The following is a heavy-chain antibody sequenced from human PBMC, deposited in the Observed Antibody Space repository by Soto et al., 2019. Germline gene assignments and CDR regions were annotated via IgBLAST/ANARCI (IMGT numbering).Heavy chain of an antibody. D-gene: IGHD6-13*01. J-gene: IGHJ3*02. CDR3: ARALAAAGVPDASDI. CDR2: ISSSSSTI. Sequence: GGSLRLSCAASGFTFSSYSMNWVRQAPGKGLEWVSYISSSSSTIYYADSVKGRFTISRDNAKNSLYLQMNNLRAEDTAVYYCARALAAAGVPDASDIWGQGTMVTVSS. CDR1: GFTFSSYS. V-gene: IGHV3-48*01.